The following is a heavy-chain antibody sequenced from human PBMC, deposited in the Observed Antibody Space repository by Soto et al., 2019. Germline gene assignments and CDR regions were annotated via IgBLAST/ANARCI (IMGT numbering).Heavy chain of an antibody. CDR3: ARDGGNPYYSGMDV. Sequence: SLRLSCAASGFTVSSNYMSWVRQAPGKGLEWVSVIYSGGSTYYADSVKGRFTISRDNSKNTLYLQMNSLRAEDTAVYYCARDGGNPYYSGMDVWGQGNTVTVSS. CDR1: GFTVSSNY. V-gene: IGHV3-53*01. CDR2: IYSGGST. D-gene: IGHD2-15*01. J-gene: IGHJ6*02.